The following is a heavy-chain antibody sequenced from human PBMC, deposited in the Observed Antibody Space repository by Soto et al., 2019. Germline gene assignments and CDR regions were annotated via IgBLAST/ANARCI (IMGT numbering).Heavy chain of an antibody. Sequence: EVQLVESGGGLAQSGGSLRLSCAASGFMFNDYERNWVRQAPGKGLEWVSYISEGGTTTHYTDSVKGRFTISRDNAKESLYLQMNSLTPEDTATYFCVSDARGAGLLLWDCWGQGVVVSVSS. D-gene: IGHD2-21*01. J-gene: IGHJ4*02. CDR1: GFMFNDYE. V-gene: IGHV3-48*03. CDR2: ISEGGTTT. CDR3: VSDARGAGLLLWDC.